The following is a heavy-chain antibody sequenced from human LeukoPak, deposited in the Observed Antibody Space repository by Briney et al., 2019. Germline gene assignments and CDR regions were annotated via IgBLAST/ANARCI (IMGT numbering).Heavy chain of an antibody. D-gene: IGHD1-26*01. J-gene: IGHJ4*02. CDR3: TRATYIENYYANPVDY. V-gene: IGHV4-59*12. CDR1: GGSISRYY. CDR2: IYYSGST. Sequence: SETLSLSCTVSGGSISRYYWSWVRQPPGKGLEWIAHIYYSGSTNYKPSLKSRVTISVGTSKNQFSLKLNCLTAEDTAVDYCTRATYIENYYANPVDYWGQGTLVTVSS.